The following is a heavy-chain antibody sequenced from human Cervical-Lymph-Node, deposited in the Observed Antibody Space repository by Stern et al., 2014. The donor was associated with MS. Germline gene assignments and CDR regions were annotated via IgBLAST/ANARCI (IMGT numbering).Heavy chain of an antibody. J-gene: IGHJ6*02. CDR2: YDPQQGET. D-gene: IGHD2-21*02. CDR3: ATHRGRVTYYYGLDV. Sequence: VQLVESGAEVKKPGASVKVSCKVSGYTLTEMSMHWVRQAPGKGLAWMGGYDPQQGETVYAQKIHGRVTMAEDRSTDTAYMELTSLRSDDTAVYYCATHRGRVTYYYGLDVWGQGTTVTVSS. V-gene: IGHV1-24*01. CDR1: GYTLTEMS.